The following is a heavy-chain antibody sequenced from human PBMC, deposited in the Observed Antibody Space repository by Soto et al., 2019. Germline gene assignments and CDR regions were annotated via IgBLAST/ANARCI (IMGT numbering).Heavy chain of an antibody. CDR2: IYSSGST. V-gene: IGHV4-39*01. Sequence: SETLSLTCTVSGVSISSSSYYWGWIRQPPGKGLEWIGSIYSSGSTYYNPSLKSRVTISVDTSKNQFSLKLRSVTAADTAVYCCARTLYSSGWYVGYWGQGTLVTVSS. D-gene: IGHD6-19*01. J-gene: IGHJ4*02. CDR1: GVSISSSSYY. CDR3: ARTLYSSGWYVGY.